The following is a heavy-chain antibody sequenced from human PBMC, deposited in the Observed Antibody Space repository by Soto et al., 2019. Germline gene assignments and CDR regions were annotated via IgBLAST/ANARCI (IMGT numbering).Heavy chain of an antibody. V-gene: IGHV3-64D*06. CDR2: ISSNGDTT. CDR3: VKGRCRTTTCYTVFLDF. J-gene: IGHJ4*02. CDR1: GLDLKNLA. Sequence: GGSWRSPGSPSGLDLKNLAMHWFGRAPGRGPEYLSGISSNGDTTYYADSVKDRITISRDNSNNAVYLQLSSLTTADTAVYHCVKGRCRTTTCYTVFLDFWGRGTLVTVSS. D-gene: IGHD2-2*01.